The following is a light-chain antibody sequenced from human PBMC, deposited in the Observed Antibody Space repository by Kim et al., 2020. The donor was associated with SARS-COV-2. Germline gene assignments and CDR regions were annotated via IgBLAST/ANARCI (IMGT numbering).Light chain of an antibody. CDR1: NIGSKS. CDR3: QVWDSSSDHPV. Sequence: APGKTARITCGGNNIGSKSVHRYQQKPDQAPVLVIYYDSDRPSGIPERFSGSNSGNTATLTISRVEAGDEADYYCQVWDSSSDHPVFGGGTQLTVL. J-gene: IGLJ3*02. V-gene: IGLV3-21*04. CDR2: YDS.